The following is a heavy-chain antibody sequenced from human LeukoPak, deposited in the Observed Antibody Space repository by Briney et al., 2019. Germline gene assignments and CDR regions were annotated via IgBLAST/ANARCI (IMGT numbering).Heavy chain of an antibody. Sequence: SETLSLTCAVYGGSFSGHYWNWIRQPPGKGLEWIGGINHDGSTNSNPSLRSRVTISVDTSKNQFSLRLTSVSAADTAVYYCARGARYLGWFVVGRPPSEYYLDNWGQGTQVTVSS. CDR1: GGSFSGHY. J-gene: IGHJ4*02. V-gene: IGHV4-34*01. CDR2: INHDGST. D-gene: IGHD3-3*01. CDR3: ARGARYLGWFVVGRPPSEYYLDN.